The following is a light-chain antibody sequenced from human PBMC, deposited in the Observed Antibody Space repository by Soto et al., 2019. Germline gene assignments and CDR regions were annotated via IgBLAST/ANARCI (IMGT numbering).Light chain of an antibody. V-gene: IGLV2-14*01. CDR1: SSDVGGYNY. CDR3: ISYTSSSTYV. CDR2: DVS. Sequence: QSALTQPASVSGSPGQSIAISCTGTSSDVGGYNYVSWYQQHPGKAPKLMIYDVSHRPSGVSDRFSGSKSGNTASLTISGLQAEDEADYYYISYTSSSTYVFGTGTKLTVL. J-gene: IGLJ1*01.